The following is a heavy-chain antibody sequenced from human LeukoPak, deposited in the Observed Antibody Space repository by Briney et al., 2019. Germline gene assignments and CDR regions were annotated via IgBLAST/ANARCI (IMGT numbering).Heavy chain of an antibody. V-gene: IGHV4-59*01. CDR1: GGSISSYY. Sequence: SETLSLTCTVSGGSISSYYWSWIRQPPGKRLEWIGYIYYSGSTNYNPSLKSRVTISVDTSKNQFSLKLSSVTAADTAVYYCARVSLDQLLNWGQGTMVTVSS. J-gene: IGHJ3*01. D-gene: IGHD2-2*01. CDR2: IYYSGST. CDR3: ARVSLDQLLN.